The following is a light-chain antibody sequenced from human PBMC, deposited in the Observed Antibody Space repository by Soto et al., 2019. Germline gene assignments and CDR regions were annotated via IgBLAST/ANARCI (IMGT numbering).Light chain of an antibody. J-gene: IGKJ4*01. Sequence: EIVLTQSPATLSLSPGERATLSCRASQSVSSYLAWYQQKPGQAPRLLIYDASNRATGIPARFSGSGSGTNFTLTISVLEPEHFAVYYCQQRSNWPLTFGGGTKVEIK. CDR1: QSVSSY. V-gene: IGKV3-11*01. CDR2: DAS. CDR3: QQRSNWPLT.